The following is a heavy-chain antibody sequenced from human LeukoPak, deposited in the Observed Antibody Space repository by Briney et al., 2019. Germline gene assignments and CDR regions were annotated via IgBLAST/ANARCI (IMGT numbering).Heavy chain of an antibody. Sequence: WGSLRLSCAVSGFTFSRYWMTWVRQAPGKGLEWVANIKVDGSEKYYVDAVKGRFTISRDNAKDSLYLQMNGLRAEDTAIYYCARAQWTAFDYYYYMDVWGKGTTVTVSS. V-gene: IGHV3-7*01. CDR1: GFTFSRYW. CDR3: ARAQWTAFDYYYYMDV. CDR2: IKVDGSEK. D-gene: IGHD3/OR15-3a*01. J-gene: IGHJ6*03.